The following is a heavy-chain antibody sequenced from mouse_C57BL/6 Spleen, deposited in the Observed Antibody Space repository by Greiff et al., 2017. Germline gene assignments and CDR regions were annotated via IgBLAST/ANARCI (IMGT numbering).Heavy chain of an antibody. CDR3: ARGYGNAWYFDV. J-gene: IGHJ1*03. CDR1: GYSFTSYY. D-gene: IGHD2-10*02. V-gene: IGHV1-66*01. Sequence: VQLQQSGPELVKPGASVKISCKASGYSFTSYYIHWVKQRPGQGLEWIGWIYPGSGNTKYNEKFKGKAPLTADTSSSTAYMQLSRLTSEDSAVYYCARGYGNAWYFDVWGTGTTLTVSS. CDR2: IYPGSGNT.